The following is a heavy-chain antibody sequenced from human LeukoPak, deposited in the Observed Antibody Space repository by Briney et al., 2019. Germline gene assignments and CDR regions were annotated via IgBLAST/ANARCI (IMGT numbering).Heavy chain of an antibody. J-gene: IGHJ4*02. CDR1: GYTFTSYG. D-gene: IGHD6-19*01. CDR3: AKSHSGWSKGRAYYFDY. V-gene: IGHV1-18*01. CDR2: ISAYNGNT. Sequence: ASVKVSCKASGYTFTSYGISWVRQAPGQGLEWMGWISAYNGNTNYAQKLQGRVTMTTDTSTSTAYMELRSLRSDDTAVYYCAKSHSGWSKGRAYYFDYWGQGTLVTVSS.